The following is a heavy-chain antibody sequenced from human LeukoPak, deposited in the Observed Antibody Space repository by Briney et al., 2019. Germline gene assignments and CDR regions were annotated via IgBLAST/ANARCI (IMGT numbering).Heavy chain of an antibody. Sequence: GGSLRLSCAASGFTFSSYAMSWVRQAPGKGLEWVSAISGSGGSTYYADSMKGRFTISRDNSKNTLYLQMNSLRAEDTAVYYCAKSSPLPIAVAGQGFDYWGQGTLVTVSS. J-gene: IGHJ4*02. CDR1: GFTFSSYA. V-gene: IGHV3-23*01. D-gene: IGHD6-19*01. CDR3: AKSSPLPIAVAGQGFDY. CDR2: ISGSGGST.